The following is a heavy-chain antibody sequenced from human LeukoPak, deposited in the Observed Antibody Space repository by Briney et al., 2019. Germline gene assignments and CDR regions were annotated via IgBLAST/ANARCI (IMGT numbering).Heavy chain of an antibody. D-gene: IGHD1-26*01. CDR3: ASEGATIVHWVG. CDR2: IYSGGST. CDR1: GFTVSSNY. Sequence: GGSLRLSCAASGFTVSSNYMSWVRQAPGKGLEWVSVIYSGGSTYYADSVKGRFTISRDNSKNTLYLQMNSLRAGDTAVYYCASEGATIVHWVGWGQGTLVTVSS. J-gene: IGHJ4*02. V-gene: IGHV3-66*01.